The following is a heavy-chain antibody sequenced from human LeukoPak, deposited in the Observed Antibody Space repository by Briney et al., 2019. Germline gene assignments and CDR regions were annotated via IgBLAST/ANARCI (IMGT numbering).Heavy chain of an antibody. Sequence: ASVKVSCKASGYTFTGYYMHWVRQAPGQGLEWMGWINPNSGGTNYAQKFQGRVTMTRDTSISTAYMELSRLRSEDTAVYYCARGSFTRGLLTAFFDYWGQGTLVTVSS. CDR2: INPNSGGT. CDR3: ARGSFTRGLLTAFFDY. J-gene: IGHJ4*02. CDR1: GYTFTGYY. V-gene: IGHV1-2*02. D-gene: IGHD1-26*01.